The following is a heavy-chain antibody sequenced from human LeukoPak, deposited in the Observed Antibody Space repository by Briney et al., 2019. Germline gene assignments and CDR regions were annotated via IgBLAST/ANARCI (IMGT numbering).Heavy chain of an antibody. Sequence: ASVKVSCKASGYTFTDYYMNWVRQAPGQGLEWMGWIHPNSGGIKYARKFQGRVTMTRDTSISTAYMELSGLTSDDTAVYYCGRKSANRKTSEFDYWGQGTLVTVSS. V-gene: IGHV1-2*02. CDR3: GRKSANRKTSEFDY. CDR2: IHPNSGGI. CDR1: GYTFTDYY. D-gene: IGHD1-14*01. J-gene: IGHJ4*02.